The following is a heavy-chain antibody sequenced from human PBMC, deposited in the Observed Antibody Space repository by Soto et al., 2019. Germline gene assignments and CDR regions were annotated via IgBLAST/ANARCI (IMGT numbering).Heavy chain of an antibody. D-gene: IGHD6-13*01. CDR1: GGSISSGGYS. CDR3: ARDNGYSSSWSTFDY. J-gene: IGHJ4*02. Sequence: SETLSLTCAVSGGSISSGGYSWSWIRQPPGKGLEWIGYIYHSGSTYYNPSLKSRVTISVDRSKNQFSLKLSSVTAADTAVYYCARDNGYSSSWSTFDYWGQGTLVTVSS. V-gene: IGHV4-30-2*01. CDR2: IYHSGST.